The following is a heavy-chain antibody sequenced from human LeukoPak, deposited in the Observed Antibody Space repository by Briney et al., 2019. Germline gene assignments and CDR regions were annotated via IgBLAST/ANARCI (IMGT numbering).Heavy chain of an antibody. CDR2: IRRKAHGGTT. D-gene: IGHD3-22*01. J-gene: IGHJ4*02. Sequence: GGSLRLSCTTSGFTFGDYAMSWVRQAPGKGLEWVSFIRRKAHGGTTEYAASVKGRFSSSRDDSKSIAHLQMNSLKTEDTAVYFCTRVTYYYDNSGYFHFDSWGQGSLVTVSS. V-gene: IGHV3-49*04. CDR3: TRVTYYYDNSGYFHFDS. CDR1: GFTFGDYA.